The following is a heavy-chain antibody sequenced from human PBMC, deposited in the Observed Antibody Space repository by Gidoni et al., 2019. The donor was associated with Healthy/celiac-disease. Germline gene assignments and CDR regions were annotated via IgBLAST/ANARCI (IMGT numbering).Heavy chain of an antibody. CDR2: IRSKAYGGTT. CDR3: TKPMVGYYDSTNWFDP. CDR1: GFTFGDYA. D-gene: IGHD3-3*01. J-gene: IGHJ5*02. Sequence: EVQLVESGGGLVKPGRSLRLSCTASGFTFGDYAMSWFRQAPGKGLEWVGFIRSKAYGGTTEYAASVKGRFTISRDDSKSIAYLQMNSLKTEDTAVYYCTKPMVGYYDSTNWFDPWGQGTLVTVSS. V-gene: IGHV3-49*05.